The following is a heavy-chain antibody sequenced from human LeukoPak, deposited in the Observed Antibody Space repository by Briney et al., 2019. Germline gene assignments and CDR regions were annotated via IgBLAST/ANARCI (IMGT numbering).Heavy chain of an antibody. CDR2: ISYDGSNK. CDR3: AKDSVLRYFDWLPNAFDI. CDR1: GFTLSSYG. V-gene: IGHV3-30*18. D-gene: IGHD3-9*01. J-gene: IGHJ3*02. Sequence: GGSLRLSCAASGFTLSSYGIHWVRHAPGKGLEWVAVISYDGSNKYYADSVKGRFTISRDNSKNTLYLQMNSLRAEDTAVYYCAKDSVLRYFDWLPNAFDIWGQGTMVTVSS.